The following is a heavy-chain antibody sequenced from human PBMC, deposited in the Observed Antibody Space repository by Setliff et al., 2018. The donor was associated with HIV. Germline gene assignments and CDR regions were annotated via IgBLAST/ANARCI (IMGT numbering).Heavy chain of an antibody. D-gene: IGHD3-22*01. V-gene: IGHV4-59*08. CDR3: ARRAYTYYYDSSGYSNWFDP. CDR2: IHYSGSS. Sequence: PSETLSLTCTVSGGSITGHYWSWIRQPPGKGLEWIGYIHYSGSSNYNPSLKSRVSISVDTSKKQVSLKLNSVTAADTAVYYCARRAYTYYYDSSGYSNWFDPWGQGTLVTVSA. J-gene: IGHJ5*02. CDR1: GGSITGHY.